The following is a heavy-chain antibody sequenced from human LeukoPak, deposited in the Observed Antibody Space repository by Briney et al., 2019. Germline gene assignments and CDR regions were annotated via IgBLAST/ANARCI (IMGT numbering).Heavy chain of an antibody. Sequence: SETLSLTCTVPGDSISNYFWSWIRQPPGKGLEWIGYMHNGVHTNYNPSLKSRVTISGDTSKNQPSLKLTSVTAADTAVYYCAATIKRDYGDTNLDFWGQGTLVTVSS. D-gene: IGHD4/OR15-4a*01. J-gene: IGHJ4*02. CDR1: GDSISNYF. V-gene: IGHV4-59*01. CDR2: MHNGVHT. CDR3: AATIKRDYGDTNLDF.